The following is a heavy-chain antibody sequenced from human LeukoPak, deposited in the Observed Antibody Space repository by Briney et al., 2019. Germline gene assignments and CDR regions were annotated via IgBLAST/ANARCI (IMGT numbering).Heavy chain of an antibody. CDR2: IRYDGSNK. J-gene: IGHJ4*02. Sequence: GGSLRLSCAASGLTFNTYELNWVRQAPGKGLEWVAFIRYDGSNKYYADSVKGRFTISRDNSKKTLYLQMNSLGPEDTAVYYCAKDFSVYYYDSRVLDYWGQGTLVTVSS. CDR3: AKDFSVYYYDSRVLDY. D-gene: IGHD3-22*01. CDR1: GLTFNTYE. V-gene: IGHV3-30*02.